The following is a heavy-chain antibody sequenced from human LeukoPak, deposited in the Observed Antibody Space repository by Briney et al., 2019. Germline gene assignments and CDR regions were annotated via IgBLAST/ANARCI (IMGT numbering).Heavy chain of an antibody. CDR2: IKQGGSEK. CDR1: GFTFSSYW. D-gene: IGHD6-19*01. Sequence: GGSLRLSCAASGFTFSSYWMSWVRQAPGKGLEWVANIKQGGSEKYYVDSVKGRFTISRDNAKNSLYLQMNSLRAEDTALYYCAKDIRAVVFAFDIWGQGTMVTVSS. V-gene: IGHV3-7*03. CDR3: AKDIRAVVFAFDI. J-gene: IGHJ3*02.